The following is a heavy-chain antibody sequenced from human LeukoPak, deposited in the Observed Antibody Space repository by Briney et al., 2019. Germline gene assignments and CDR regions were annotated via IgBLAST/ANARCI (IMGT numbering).Heavy chain of an antibody. CDR3: AKDMRTYYYGSGTKTPKYSGMNV. CDR1: GFTFDDFA. V-gene: IGHV3-43*02. J-gene: IGHJ6*02. D-gene: IGHD3-10*01. Sequence: GGSLRLSCAASGFTFDDFAMHWVRQAPGKGLEWVSLISGDGDGTYYADSVRGRFTISRDNSANSVYLQMNSLRTEDTALYYCAKDMRTYYYGSGTKTPKYSGMNVWGQRTTVTVSS. CDR2: ISGDGDGT.